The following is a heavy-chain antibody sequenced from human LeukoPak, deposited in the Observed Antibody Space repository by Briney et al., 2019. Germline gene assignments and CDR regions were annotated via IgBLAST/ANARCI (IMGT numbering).Heavy chain of an antibody. Sequence: KPSETLSLTCTVSGGSISSYYWSWIRQPPGKGLEWIGYIYYSGSTNYNPSLKSRVTISVDTSKNQFSLKLSSATAADTAVYYCARDKASHSPYYYDSSGMDVWGQGTTVTVSS. V-gene: IGHV4-59*01. J-gene: IGHJ6*02. CDR3: ARDKASHSPYYYDSSGMDV. CDR2: IYYSGST. CDR1: GGSISSYY. D-gene: IGHD3-22*01.